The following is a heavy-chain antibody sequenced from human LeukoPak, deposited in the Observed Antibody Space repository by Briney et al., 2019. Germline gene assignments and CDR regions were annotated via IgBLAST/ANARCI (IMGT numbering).Heavy chain of an antibody. CDR2: VHPDGTNT. Sequence: PGGSLRFSCTASGFTFSSYWMDWVRPAPGKVLVWVSRVHPDGTNTDYSDSVKGRFTISRDNARNTVYLQMNSLRAEDAAVYYCATYVDTVRYDAFDVWGQGTMVTVSS. CDR1: GFTFSSYW. D-gene: IGHD5-18*01. V-gene: IGHV3-74*01. J-gene: IGHJ3*01. CDR3: ATYVDTVRYDAFDV.